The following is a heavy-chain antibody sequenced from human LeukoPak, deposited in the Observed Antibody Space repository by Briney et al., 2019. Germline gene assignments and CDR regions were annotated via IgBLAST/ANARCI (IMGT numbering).Heavy chain of an antibody. CDR1: GFTFSSYA. CDR3: ARPVEMATIAPDY. D-gene: IGHD5-24*01. J-gene: IGHJ4*02. Sequence: PGGSLRLSCAASGFTFSSYAMHWVRQAPGKGLEGVAVISYDGSNKYYADSVKGRFTISRDNSKNTLYLQMNSLRAEDTAVYYCARPVEMATIAPDYWGQGTLVTVSS. CDR2: ISYDGSNK. V-gene: IGHV3-30-3*01.